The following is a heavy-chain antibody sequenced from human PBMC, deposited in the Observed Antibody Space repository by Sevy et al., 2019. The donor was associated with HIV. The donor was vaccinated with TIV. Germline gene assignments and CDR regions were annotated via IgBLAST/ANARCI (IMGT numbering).Heavy chain of an antibody. J-gene: IGHJ4*02. CDR2: IRSKAYGGTT. V-gene: IGHV3-49*03. Sequence: GGSLRLSCTASGFTFGDYAMSWFRQAPGKGLEWVGFIRSKAYGGTTEYAASVNGRFTISRDDSKSIAYLQMNSLKTEDTAVYYCTREALGGSYDYWGQGTLVTVSS. CDR1: GFTFGDYA. CDR3: TREALGGSYDY. D-gene: IGHD3-16*01.